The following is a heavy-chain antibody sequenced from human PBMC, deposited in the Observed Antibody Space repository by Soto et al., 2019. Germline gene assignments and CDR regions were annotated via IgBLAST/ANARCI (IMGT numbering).Heavy chain of an antibody. J-gene: IGHJ4*02. V-gene: IGHV4-39*01. CDR1: GGSISSGGYY. Sequence: SETLSLTCTVSGGSISSGGYYWSWIRQHPGKGLEWIGYIYYSGSTYYNPSLKSRVTISVDTSKNQFSLKLSSVTAADTAVYYCARQYYDILTGYPGPFDYWGQGTLVTVSS. CDR2: IYYSGST. D-gene: IGHD3-9*01. CDR3: ARQYYDILTGYPGPFDY.